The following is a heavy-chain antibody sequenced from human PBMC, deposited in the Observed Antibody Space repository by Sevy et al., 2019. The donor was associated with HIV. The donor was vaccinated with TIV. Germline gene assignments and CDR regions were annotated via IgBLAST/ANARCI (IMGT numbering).Heavy chain of an antibody. D-gene: IGHD6-19*01. Sequence: GGSLRLSCAASGFTFSSYWMHWVRRAPDKGLVWVSRLNSDGSSTGYADSVKGRCTSSRDKAKNTLYLQMNSLRAEDTAVYYCAREILGSGWYGGRNYFDYWGQGTLVTVSS. CDR1: GFTFSSYW. J-gene: IGHJ4*02. CDR2: LNSDGSST. CDR3: AREILGSGWYGGRNYFDY. V-gene: IGHV3-74*01.